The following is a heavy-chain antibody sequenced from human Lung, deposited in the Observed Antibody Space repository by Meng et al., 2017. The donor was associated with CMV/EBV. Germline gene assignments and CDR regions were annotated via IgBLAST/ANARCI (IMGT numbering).Heavy chain of an antibody. J-gene: IGHJ4*02. CDR1: GGSISRCSYY. CDR3: AKTGPGSRSSFDY. Sequence: SXTXSLXCTVSGGSISRCSYYWGWIRQSQGKGLEWIVNIYYSGSTYHNPSLKSRVTISVDKSKNRFTLKLNSVTAADTAVYYRAKTGPGSRSSFDYWRQGXLVTVSS. V-gene: IGHV4-39*06. CDR2: IYYSGST. D-gene: IGHD1-1*01.